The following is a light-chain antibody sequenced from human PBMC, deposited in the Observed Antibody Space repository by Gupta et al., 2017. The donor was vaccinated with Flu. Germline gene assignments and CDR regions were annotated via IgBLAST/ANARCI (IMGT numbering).Light chain of an antibody. V-gene: IGKV3-11*01. CDR1: QSVSTN. CDR2: DAS. J-gene: IGKJ3*01. Sequence: PATLSLAPGERATLTCRASQSVSTNLAWYQQKPGQAPRLLIYDASNRATGIPARFGGSGSGTDFTLTISSLEPEDFAVYYCQQRFNWPISFGPGTKVDIK. CDR3: QQRFNWPIS.